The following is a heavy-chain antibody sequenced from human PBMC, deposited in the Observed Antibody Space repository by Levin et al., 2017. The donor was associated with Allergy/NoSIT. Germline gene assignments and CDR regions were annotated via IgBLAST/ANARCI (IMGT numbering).Heavy chain of an antibody. CDR1: GFTFSDYY. CDR3: ARDPSVAGGYFDP. D-gene: IGHD6-19*01. CDR2: ISGTSSHT. Sequence: GGSLRLSCAASGFTFSDYYMSWIRQAPGKGLEWVSYISGTSSHTNYADSVKGRFAISRDNGKNSLYLQMNSLRVEDTAVYYCARDPSVAGGYFDPWGRGTLVTVSS. J-gene: IGHJ2*01. V-gene: IGHV3-11*05.